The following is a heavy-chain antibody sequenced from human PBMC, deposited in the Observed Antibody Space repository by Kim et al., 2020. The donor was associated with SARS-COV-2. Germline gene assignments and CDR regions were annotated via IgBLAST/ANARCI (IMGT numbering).Heavy chain of an antibody. Sequence: GESLKISCKAYGYNFPDYWISWVRQVPGKGLEWMGRIDARDSYTTYSPSFQGHVTFSVDKSINTAFLQWSSLKASDTAIYYCAGTREGGWRQLGLDVWGRGTLVTVSP. CDR2: IDARDSYT. D-gene: IGHD3-16*01. V-gene: IGHV5-10-1*01. CDR3: AGTREGGWRQLGLDV. CDR1: GYNFPDYW. J-gene: IGHJ3*01.